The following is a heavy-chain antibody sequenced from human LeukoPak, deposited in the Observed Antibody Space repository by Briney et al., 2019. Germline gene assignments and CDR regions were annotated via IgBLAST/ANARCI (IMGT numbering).Heavy chain of an antibody. CDR2: ISSSSSYI. CDR3: ARRNYTYNWFDP. J-gene: IGHJ5*02. V-gene: IGHV3-21*01. Sequence: GGSLRLSCAAFGFTFSSYSMNWVRQAPGKGLEWVSSISSSSSYIYYADSVKGRFTISRDNAKNSLYLQMNSLRAEDTAVYYCARRNYTYNWFDPWGQGTLVTVSS. CDR1: GFTFSSYS. D-gene: IGHD1-7*01.